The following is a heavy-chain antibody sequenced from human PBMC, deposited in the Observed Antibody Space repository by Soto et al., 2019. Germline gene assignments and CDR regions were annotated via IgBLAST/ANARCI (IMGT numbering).Heavy chain of an antibody. CDR1: RFTFSRYS. CDR2: ITISSNKI. J-gene: IGHJ4*01. D-gene: IGHD3-22*01. CDR3: ARDYYYDSSGHSLLAY. Sequence: SXRLSFSASRFTFSRYSRNGVRQPPGKGLEWVSSITISSNKIYYADSVKGRFTISRDNAKNTLHLQMNSLRAADTAVYYCARDYYYDSSGHSLLAYWGHGTLVTVSS. V-gene: IGHV3-21*01.